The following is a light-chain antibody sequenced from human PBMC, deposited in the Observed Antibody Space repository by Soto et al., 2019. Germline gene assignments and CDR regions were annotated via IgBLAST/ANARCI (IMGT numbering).Light chain of an antibody. CDR2: AAS. Sequence: DIQMTQSPSSLSASVGDRVTITCRASQNIRNYLAWYQQKAGKAPKLLIYAASSLQSGVPSRFSGSGSGTEFTLTISSLQPDDVATYYCQQYSTFWTFGQGTKVDNK. J-gene: IGKJ1*01. V-gene: IGKV1-5*01. CDR1: QNIRNY. CDR3: QQYSTFWT.